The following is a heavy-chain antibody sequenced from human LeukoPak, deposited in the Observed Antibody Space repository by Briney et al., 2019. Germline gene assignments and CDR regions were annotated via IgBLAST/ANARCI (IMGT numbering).Heavy chain of an antibody. CDR1: GGSISSGGYY. CDR3: ARVGGPGGSSDWYFDL. D-gene: IGHD1-26*01. Sequence: SETLSLTCTVSGGSISSGGYYWSWIRQPPGKGLEWIGYIYYSGSTNYNPSLKSRVTISVDTSKNQFSLKLSSVTAADTAVYYCARVGGPGGSSDWYFDLWGRGTLVTVSS. V-gene: IGHV4-61*08. J-gene: IGHJ2*01. CDR2: IYYSGST.